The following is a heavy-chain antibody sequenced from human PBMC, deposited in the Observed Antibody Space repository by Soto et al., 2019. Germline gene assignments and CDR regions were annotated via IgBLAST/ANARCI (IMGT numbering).Heavy chain of an antibody. CDR3: AKNYYLDN. J-gene: IGHJ4*02. CDR1: GVSICRFS. Sequence: AWGLLWVSRGAAGVSICRFSMTWVRQGPGKGPEWVSSINIDGSTYYADSVKGRFTISRDDSKNTLFLQMNSLRTEDTAIYYCAKNYYLDNWGQGTLVTVSS. CDR2: INIDGST. V-gene: IGHV3-23*01.